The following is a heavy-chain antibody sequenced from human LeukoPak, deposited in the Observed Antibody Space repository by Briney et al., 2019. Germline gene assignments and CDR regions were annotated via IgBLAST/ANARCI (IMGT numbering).Heavy chain of an antibody. V-gene: IGHV4-34*01. CDR2: INHSGST. Sequence: SETLSLSCTVYGGSFSGYYWSWIRQPPGKGLEWIGEINHSGSTNYNPSLKSRVTISVDTSKNQFSLKLSSVTAADTAVYYCGGGKGCFDYWGQGTLVTVSS. CDR3: GGGKGCFDY. D-gene: IGHD2-15*01. J-gene: IGHJ4*02. CDR1: GGSFSGYY.